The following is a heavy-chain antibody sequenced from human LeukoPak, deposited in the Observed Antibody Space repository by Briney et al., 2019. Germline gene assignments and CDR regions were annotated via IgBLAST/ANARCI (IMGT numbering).Heavy chain of an antibody. Sequence: SETLSLTCAVSGGSISSSNWWSLVRQPRGGGLWWIGEIYHSGSTNYNPSVKSRVTISVDTSKNQLSLKLSSVTAADTAVYYCARGLRQLVRSWHYWGQGTLVTVSS. D-gene: IGHD6-6*01. J-gene: IGHJ4*02. V-gene: IGHV4-4*02. CDR3: ARGLRQLVRSWHY. CDR2: IYHSGST. CDR1: GGSISSSNW.